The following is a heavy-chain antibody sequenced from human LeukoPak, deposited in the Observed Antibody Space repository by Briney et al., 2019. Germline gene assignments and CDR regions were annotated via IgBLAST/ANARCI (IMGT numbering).Heavy chain of an antibody. D-gene: IGHD3-9*01. V-gene: IGHV4-59*08. CDR1: GGSISSYY. J-gene: IGHJ4*02. Sequence: PSETLSLTCTVSGGSISSYYWSWIRHPPGKGRGWIGYIYYSGSTNYNTSLKSRVTISVDTSKNQFSLRLSSVTAADTAVYYCARGSAGTGSYWGQGTLVTVSS. CDR2: IYYSGST. CDR3: ARGSAGTGSY.